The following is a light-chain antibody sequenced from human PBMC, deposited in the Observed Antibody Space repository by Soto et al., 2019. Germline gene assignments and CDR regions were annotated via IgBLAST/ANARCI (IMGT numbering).Light chain of an antibody. Sequence: DIQMTQSPSTLSASVGDRVTITCRASQSISTWLAWYQQKPGKAPKLLIYAASTLQSGVPSRFSGSGSGTEFTLTISSLQPDDFATYYCQHYNSHSEAFGQGTKVDI. CDR3: QHYNSHSEA. CDR2: AAS. V-gene: IGKV1-5*01. J-gene: IGKJ1*01. CDR1: QSISTW.